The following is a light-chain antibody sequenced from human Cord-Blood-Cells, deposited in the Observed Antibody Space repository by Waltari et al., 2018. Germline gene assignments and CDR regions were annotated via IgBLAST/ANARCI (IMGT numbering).Light chain of an antibody. CDR1: SSHVGGYNY. J-gene: IGLJ2*01. V-gene: IGLV2-14*01. CDR3: SSYTSSSTVV. Sequence: QSALTQPASVSGSPGQSITLSCTGPSSHVGGYNYVSWYQQHPGKAPKLMIYEVSNRPSGVSNRFSGSKSGNTASLTISGLQAEDEADYYCSSYTSSSTVVFGGGTKLTVL. CDR2: EVS.